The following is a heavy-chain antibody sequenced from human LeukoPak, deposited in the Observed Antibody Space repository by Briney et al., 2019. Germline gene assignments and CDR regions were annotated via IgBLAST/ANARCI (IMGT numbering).Heavy chain of an antibody. J-gene: IGHJ4*02. D-gene: IGHD2-2*01. V-gene: IGHV3-30-3*01. CDR1: GFTFSSYA. CDR3: ARDRYCSSTSCQPGDY. Sequence: PGGSLRLSCAASGFTFSSYAMHWVRQAPGKGLEWVAVISYDGSNKYYADSVKGRFTISRDNSKNTLYLQMNNLRAEDTAVYYCARDRYCSSTSCQPGDYWGQGTLVTVSS. CDR2: ISYDGSNK.